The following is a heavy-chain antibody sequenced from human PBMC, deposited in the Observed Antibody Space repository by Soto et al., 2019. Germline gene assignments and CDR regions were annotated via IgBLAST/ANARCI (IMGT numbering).Heavy chain of an antibody. V-gene: IGHV3-30-3*01. CDR1: GFTFNIYA. CDR3: ASEDDYGYRYINYGLDV. D-gene: IGHD4-17*01. J-gene: IGHJ6*02. CDR2: ISFDGTKK. Sequence: QAQLVESGGGVVQPGRSLRLSCAASGFTFNIYALHWVRQAPGKGLEWVAVISFDGTKKYYSDSVKGRFTISRDNLKNKIYLQMNNHRVEDAALYFCASEDDYGYRYINYGLDVWGQGTTVTVSS.